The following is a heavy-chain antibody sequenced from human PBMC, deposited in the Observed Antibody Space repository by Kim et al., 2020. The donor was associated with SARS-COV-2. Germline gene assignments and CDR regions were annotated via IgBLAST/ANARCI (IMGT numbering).Heavy chain of an antibody. J-gene: IGHJ6*02. CDR1: GYTFTSYY. D-gene: IGHD4-17*01. CDR3: ARDWTVATNYCYYYGMDV. V-gene: IGHV1-46*01. CDR2: INPSGGST. Sequence: ASVKVSCKASGYTFTSYYMHWVRQAPGQGLEWMGIINPSGGSTSYAQKFQGRVTMTRDTSTSTVYMELSSLRSEDTAVYYCARDWTVATNYCYYYGMDVWGQVATVTGS.